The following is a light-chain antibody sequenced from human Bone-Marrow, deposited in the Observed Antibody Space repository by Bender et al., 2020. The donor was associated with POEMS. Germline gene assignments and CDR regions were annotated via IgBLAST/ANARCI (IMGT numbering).Light chain of an antibody. CDR3: SSYSSNNALVV. CDR2: EVT. Sequence: QSALTQPPSASGSPGQSVTISCTGTGSDIGGYEYVSWYQQHPGKAPKLLILEVTKRPSGVPDRFSGSKSGNTASLTISGLQTEDEADYYCSSYSSNNALVVFGGGTKLTVL. J-gene: IGLJ2*01. V-gene: IGLV2-8*01. CDR1: GSDIGGYEY.